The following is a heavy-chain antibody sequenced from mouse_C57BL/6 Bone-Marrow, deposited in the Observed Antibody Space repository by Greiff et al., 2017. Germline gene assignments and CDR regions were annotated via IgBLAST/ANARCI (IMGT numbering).Heavy chain of an antibody. D-gene: IGHD1-1*01. CDR2: IYPRSGNT. CDR3: AREGLWGDWYFDV. CDR1: GYTFTSYG. J-gene: IGHJ1*03. V-gene: IGHV1-81*01. Sequence: VQLQQSGAELARPGASVKLSCKASGYTFTSYGISWVKQRTGQGLEWIGEIYPRSGNTYYNEKFKGKATLTADKSSSTAYMELRSLTSADSAVYFCAREGLWGDWYFDVWGTGTTVTVSS.